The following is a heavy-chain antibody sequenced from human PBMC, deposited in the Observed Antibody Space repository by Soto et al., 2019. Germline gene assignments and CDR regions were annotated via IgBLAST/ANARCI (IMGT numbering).Heavy chain of an antibody. J-gene: IGHJ4*02. CDR3: ARQAWDYRGHYFDY. CDR1: GGSISSYY. CDR2: IYYSGST. D-gene: IGHD3-16*01. Sequence: PSETLSLTCTVSGGSISSYYWSWIRQPPGKGLEWIGYIYYSGSTNYNPSLKSRVTISVDTSKNQFSLKLSSVTAADTAVYYCARQAWDYRGHYFDYWGQGTLVTVSS. V-gene: IGHV4-59*01.